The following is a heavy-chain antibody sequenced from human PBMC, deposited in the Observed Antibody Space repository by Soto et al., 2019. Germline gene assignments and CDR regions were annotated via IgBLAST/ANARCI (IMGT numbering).Heavy chain of an antibody. D-gene: IGHD2-15*01. V-gene: IGHV1-18*01. CDR1: GYTFTSYG. CDR2: ISAYNGNT. Sequence: QVQLVQSGAEVKKPGASVKVSCKASGYTFTSYGISWVRQAPGQGLEWMGWISAYNGNTNYAQKLQGRVTMTTDTPTCTAYMELRSLRSDDTAVYYCAREGYCSGGSCPPDAFDIWGQGTMVTVSS. CDR3: AREGYCSGGSCPPDAFDI. J-gene: IGHJ3*02.